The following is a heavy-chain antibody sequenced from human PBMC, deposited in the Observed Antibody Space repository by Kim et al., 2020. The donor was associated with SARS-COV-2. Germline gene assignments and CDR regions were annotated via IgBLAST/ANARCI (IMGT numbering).Heavy chain of an antibody. V-gene: IGHV3-23*01. CDR3: AKSWLSISGVVTASYYGMDV. Sequence: GGSLRLSCAASGFTFSSYAMSWVRQAPGKGLEWVSAISGSGGSTYYADSVKGRFTITRDNSKNTLDLQMNMLRAEDTAVYYCAKSWLSISGVVTASYYGMDVWGQGTTVTVSS. J-gene: IGHJ6*02. CDR1: GFTFSSYA. D-gene: IGHD3-3*01. CDR2: ISGSGGST.